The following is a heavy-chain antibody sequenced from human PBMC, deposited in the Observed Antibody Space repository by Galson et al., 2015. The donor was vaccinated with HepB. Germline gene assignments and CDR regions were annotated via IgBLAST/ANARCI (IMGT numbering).Heavy chain of an antibody. J-gene: IGHJ5*02. V-gene: IGHV3-23*01. D-gene: IGHD2-15*01. Sequence: SLRLSCAASGFTFSSYAMSWVRQAPGKGLEWVSAISGSGGSTYYADSVKGRFTISRDNSKNTLYLQMSSLRAEDTAVYYCAKDGYCSGGSCDGRFDPWGQGTLVTVSS. CDR3: AKDGYCSGGSCDGRFDP. CDR1: GFTFSSYA. CDR2: ISGSGGST.